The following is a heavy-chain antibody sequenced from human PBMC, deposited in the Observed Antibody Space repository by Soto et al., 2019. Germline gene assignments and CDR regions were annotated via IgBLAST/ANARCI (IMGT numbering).Heavy chain of an antibody. D-gene: IGHD3-10*01. J-gene: IGHJ6*02. CDR2: ISYDGSNK. CDR3: ARADGSGSYYRLSYYYYYGMDV. CDR1: GFTFSSYA. V-gene: IGHV3-30-3*01. Sequence: QVQLVESGGGVVQPGRSLRLSCAASGFTFSSYAMHWVRQAPGKGLEWVAVISYDGSNKYYADSVKGRFTISRDNSKNTLYLQMNSRRAEDTAVYYCARADGSGSYYRLSYYYYYGMDVWGQGTTVTVSS.